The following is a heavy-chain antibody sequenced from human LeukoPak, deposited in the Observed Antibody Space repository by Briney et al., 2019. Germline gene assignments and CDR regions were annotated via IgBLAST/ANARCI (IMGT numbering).Heavy chain of an antibody. D-gene: IGHD3-22*01. V-gene: IGHV4-38-2*02. J-gene: IGHJ4*02. CDR1: GYSISSGYY. Sequence: PSETLSLTCTVSGYSISSGYYWGWIRQPPGKGLEWIGSIYHSGSTYYNPSLKSRVTISVDTSKNQFSLKLSSVTAADTAVYYCARVSDYYDSSGYDYWGQGTLVTVSS. CDR2: IYHSGST. CDR3: ARVSDYYDSSGYDY.